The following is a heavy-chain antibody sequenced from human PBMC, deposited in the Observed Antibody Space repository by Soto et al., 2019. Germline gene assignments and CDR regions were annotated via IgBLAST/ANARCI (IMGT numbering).Heavy chain of an antibody. V-gene: IGHV4-4*02. CDR2: IYHSGST. D-gene: IGHD4-17*01. Sequence: SGTLALTCAVSGGSIRNHDWWSWVRQPPGKGLEWIGDIYHSGSTNSNPSLKSRVTISVDKSKNQFSLTLNSVTAADTAVYYCARSPTVTTPNYFDYWGQGTLVTVSS. J-gene: IGHJ4*02. CDR1: GGSIRNHDW. CDR3: ARSPTVTTPNYFDY.